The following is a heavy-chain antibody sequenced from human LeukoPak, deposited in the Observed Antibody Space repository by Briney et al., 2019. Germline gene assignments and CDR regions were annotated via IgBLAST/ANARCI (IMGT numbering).Heavy chain of an antibody. CDR1: GYTFTSYG. V-gene: IGHV1-18*01. D-gene: IGHD6-19*01. CDR3: ARDRLVGGIAVAGIDY. CDR2: ISAYNGNT. J-gene: IGHJ4*02. Sequence: ASVKVSCKASGYTFTSYGISWVRQAPGQGLEWMGWISAYNGNTNYAQKLQGGVTMTTDTSTSTAYMELRSLRSDDTAVYYCARDRLVGGIAVAGIDYWGQGTLVTVSS.